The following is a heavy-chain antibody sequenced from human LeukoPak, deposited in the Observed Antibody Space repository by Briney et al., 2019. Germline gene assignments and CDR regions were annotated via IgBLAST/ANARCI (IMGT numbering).Heavy chain of an antibody. V-gene: IGHV1-2*02. CDR2: INPNSGGT. CDR1: GYTFTGYY. D-gene: IGHD6-19*01. J-gene: IGHJ1*01. Sequence: ASAKVSCKASGYTFTGYYMHWVRQAPGQGLEWMGWINPNSGGTNYAQKFQGRVTMTRDTSISTAYMELSRLRSDDTAVYYCATTTVAGFSEYFQHWGQGTLVTVSS. CDR3: ATTTVAGFSEYFQH.